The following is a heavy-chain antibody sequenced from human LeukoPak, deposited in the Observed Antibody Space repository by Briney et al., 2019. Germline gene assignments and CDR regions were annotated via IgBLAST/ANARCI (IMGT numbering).Heavy chain of an antibody. V-gene: IGHV5-51*01. CDR2: IYPGDSDT. CDR1: GYSFTSYW. J-gene: IGHJ4*02. Sequence: GESLKISCKGPGYSFTSYWIGWVRQMPGKGLEWMGIIYPGDSDTRYSPSFQGQVTVSADKSISTAYLQWSSLKASDTAMYYCARPPLSIAVAGKGDYWGQGTLVTVSS. CDR3: ARPPLSIAVAGKGDY. D-gene: IGHD6-19*01.